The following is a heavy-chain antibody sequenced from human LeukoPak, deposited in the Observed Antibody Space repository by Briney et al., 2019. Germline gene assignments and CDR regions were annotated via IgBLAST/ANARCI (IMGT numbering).Heavy chain of an antibody. V-gene: IGHV3-30*04. J-gene: IGHJ4*02. CDR1: GFTFSSYA. Sequence: GGSLRLFCAASGFTFSSYAMHWVRQAPGKGLEWVAVISYDGSNKYYADSVKGRFTISRDNSKNTLYLQMNSLSADDTAVYYCAKESRDFAPDSWGQGTLVTVSS. D-gene: IGHD3/OR15-3a*01. CDR3: AKESRDFAPDS. CDR2: ISYDGSNK.